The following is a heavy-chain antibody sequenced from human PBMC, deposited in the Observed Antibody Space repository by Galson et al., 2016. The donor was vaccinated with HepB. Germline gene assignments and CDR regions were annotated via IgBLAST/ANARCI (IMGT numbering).Heavy chain of an antibody. Sequence: SVKVSCKASGYTFTEYDMNWVRQVTGQGLEWMGWMNPNSGNRGYAQKFQGRVTMTRDTSIKTAFMELSSLRSEDTAVYFCVRGGVSGNFAWREAEHWGQGSLVTVSS. D-gene: IGHD1-26*01. CDR2: MNPNSGNR. J-gene: IGHJ4*02. CDR3: VRGGVSGNFAWREAEH. V-gene: IGHV1-8*01. CDR1: GYTFTEYD.